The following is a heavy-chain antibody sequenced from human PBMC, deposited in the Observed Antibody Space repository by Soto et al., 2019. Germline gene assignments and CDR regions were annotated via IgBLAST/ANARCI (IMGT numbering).Heavy chain of an antibody. CDR2: ISYDGSNK. V-gene: IGHV3-30-3*01. Sequence: QVQLVESGGGVVQPGRSLRLSCAASGFTFTTYAMHWVRQAPGKGLEWVAIISYDGSNKYYADSVKGRFTISRDNSKNPLYLQMNRLRAEDTAVYYCAREEVSARKHYGMDVWGQGTTVTVSS. D-gene: IGHD1-20*01. CDR3: AREEVSARKHYGMDV. CDR1: GFTFTTYA. J-gene: IGHJ6*02.